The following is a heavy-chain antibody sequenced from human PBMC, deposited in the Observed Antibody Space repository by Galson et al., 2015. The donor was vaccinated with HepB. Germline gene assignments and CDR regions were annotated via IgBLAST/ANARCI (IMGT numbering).Heavy chain of an antibody. Sequence: SVKVSCKASGGTFSSYTISWVRQAPGQGLEWMGRIIPILGIANYAQKFQGRVTITADKSTSTAYMELSSLRSEDTAVYYCARGGDWDIAAAANWFDPWGQGTLVTVSS. CDR3: ARGGDWDIAAAANWFDP. CDR1: GGTFSSYT. J-gene: IGHJ5*02. CDR2: IIPILGIA. D-gene: IGHD6-13*01. V-gene: IGHV1-69*02.